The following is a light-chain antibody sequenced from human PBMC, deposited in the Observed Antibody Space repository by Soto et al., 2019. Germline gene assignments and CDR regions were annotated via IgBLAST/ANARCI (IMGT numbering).Light chain of an antibody. Sequence: DIQLTQSPSFLSASVGDRVTITCRASQGISSYLAWYQQKPGKAPNLLIHTASSLQSGVPSRFSGSGSGTDFTLTIGSLQPADFATYYCQQTYTTPLTFGGGTKVDIK. CDR3: QQTYTTPLT. CDR2: TAS. J-gene: IGKJ4*01. V-gene: IGKV1-39*01. CDR1: QGISSY.